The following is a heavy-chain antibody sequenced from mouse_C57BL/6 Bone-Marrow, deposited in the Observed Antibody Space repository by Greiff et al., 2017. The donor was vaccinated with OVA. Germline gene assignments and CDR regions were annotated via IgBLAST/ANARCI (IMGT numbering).Heavy chain of an antibody. V-gene: IGHV1-78*01. Sequence: QVQLPQSDAELVQPGASVKISCKVSGYTFTDHTIHWMKQRPDQGLEWIGYIYPRDGSTTYNENFKGKATLTADKSSSTAYMQLNSLTSEDSAVYFCARENPDGYFYYAMDYWGQGTSVTVSS. CDR2: IYPRDGST. J-gene: IGHJ4*01. D-gene: IGHD2-3*01. CDR1: GYTFTDHT. CDR3: ARENPDGYFYYAMDY.